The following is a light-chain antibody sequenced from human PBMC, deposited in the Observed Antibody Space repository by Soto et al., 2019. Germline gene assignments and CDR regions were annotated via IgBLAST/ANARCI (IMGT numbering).Light chain of an antibody. J-gene: IGLJ1*01. CDR2: EVS. CDR3: SSSTLTSYV. Sequence: QSALTQPASVSGSPGQSITSSCTGTSSDVDFYNFVSWYQQHPGKAPKLIIYEVSNRSSGVSSRFSGSKSGNTASLTISGLRAEDEADYYCSSSTLTSYVFGTGTKVTVL. CDR1: SSDVDFYNF. V-gene: IGLV2-14*01.